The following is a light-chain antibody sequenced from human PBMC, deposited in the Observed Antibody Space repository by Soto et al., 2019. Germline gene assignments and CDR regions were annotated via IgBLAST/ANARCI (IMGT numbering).Light chain of an antibody. V-gene: IGKV3-11*01. Sequence: EIVLTQSPATLSLSPGERATLSCRASQSVSSYLAWYQQKPGQAPRLLIYDASNRATGIPARFSGSGSGTDFTLTISSLETEDFAVYYCQQRSNWPPLFCGGTKVEIK. J-gene: IGKJ4*01. CDR1: QSVSSY. CDR3: QQRSNWPPL. CDR2: DAS.